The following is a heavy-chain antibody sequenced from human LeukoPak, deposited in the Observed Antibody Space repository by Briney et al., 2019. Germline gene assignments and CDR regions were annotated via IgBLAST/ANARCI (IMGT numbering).Heavy chain of an antibody. J-gene: IGHJ6*02. CDR2: INHNGNVN. D-gene: IGHD3-16*01. Sequence: GGSLRLSCAASGFTFNDAWMSWVRQAPGKGLEWVASINHNGNVNYYVDSVKGRFTISRDNAKNSLYLQMSNLRAEGTAVYFCARGGGLDVWGQGATVTVSS. CDR3: ARGGGLDV. CDR1: GFTFNDAW. V-gene: IGHV3-7*03.